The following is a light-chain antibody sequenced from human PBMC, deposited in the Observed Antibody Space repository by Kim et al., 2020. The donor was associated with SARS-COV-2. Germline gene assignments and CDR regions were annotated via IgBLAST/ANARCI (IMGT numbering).Light chain of an antibody. CDR3: YSAADNNYV. CDR2: KDS. V-gene: IGLV3-27*01. CDR1: VLAKKY. J-gene: IGLJ1*01. Sequence: SVSPGQTARITYSGDVLAKKYARWFQQKPGHAPVLVIYKDSERPSGIPERFSGSSSGTTVTLTISGAQVEDEADYYCYSAADNNYVFGTGTKVTVL.